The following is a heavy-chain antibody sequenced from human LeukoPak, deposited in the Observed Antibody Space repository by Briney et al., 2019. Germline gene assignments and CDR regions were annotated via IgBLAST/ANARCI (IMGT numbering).Heavy chain of an antibody. CDR3: ARGTGTSDY. Sequence: SETLSLTCAVYGGSFSGYYWSWIRQPPGKGLEWIGEINHSGSTNYNPPLKSRVTISVDTSKNQFSLKLSSVTAADTAVYYCARGTGTSDYWGQGTLVTVSS. CDR2: INHSGST. J-gene: IGHJ4*02. CDR1: GGSFSGYY. V-gene: IGHV4-34*01. D-gene: IGHD1-1*01.